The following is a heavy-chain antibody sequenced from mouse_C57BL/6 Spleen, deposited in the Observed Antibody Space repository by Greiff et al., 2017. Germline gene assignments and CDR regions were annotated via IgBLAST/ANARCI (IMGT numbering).Heavy chain of an antibody. Sequence: QVQLQQSGAELVRPGASVKLSCKASGYTFTDYYINWVKQRPGQGLEWIARIYPGSGNTYYNEKFKGKATLTAEKSSSTAYMQLSSLTSEDSAVYFCARGEYSNYVYYFDYWGQGTTLTVSS. CDR3: ARGEYSNYVYYFDY. CDR1: GYTFTDYY. D-gene: IGHD2-5*01. J-gene: IGHJ2*01. CDR2: IYPGSGNT. V-gene: IGHV1-76*01.